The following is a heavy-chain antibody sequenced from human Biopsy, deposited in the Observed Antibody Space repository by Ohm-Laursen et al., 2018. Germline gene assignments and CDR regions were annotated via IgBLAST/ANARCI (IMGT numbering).Heavy chain of an antibody. CDR3: ASGGQWPKPYLRYFDP. D-gene: IGHD6-19*01. Sequence: SQTLSLTCTVSGDSATNYYWTWIRQPPGKGLEWIGYMYYNERTYYNPSLRGRVTISVDTSKNQISLRLSSVTAADTAVYYCASGGQWPKPYLRYFDPWGQGTLVTVSS. CDR2: MYYNERT. V-gene: IGHV4-59*02. CDR1: GDSATNYY. J-gene: IGHJ5*02.